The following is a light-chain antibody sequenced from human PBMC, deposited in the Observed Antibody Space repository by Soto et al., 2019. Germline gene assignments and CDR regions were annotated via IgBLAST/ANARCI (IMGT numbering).Light chain of an antibody. CDR2: DAS. Sequence: QSPGTLSLSPGERATLSCRASQSVNSNLAWYQQKPGQAPRLLIYDASTRATGIPARFSGSGSGTEFTLTIGSLQSEDFAVYYCQQHKNWPITFGQGTRLEIK. J-gene: IGKJ5*01. V-gene: IGKV3-15*01. CDR1: QSVNSN. CDR3: QQHKNWPIT.